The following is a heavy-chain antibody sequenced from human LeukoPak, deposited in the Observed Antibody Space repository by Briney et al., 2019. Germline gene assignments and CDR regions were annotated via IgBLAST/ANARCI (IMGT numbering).Heavy chain of an antibody. Sequence: ASVKVSCKASGYTFTSYDINWVRQATGQGLEWMGWMNPNSGNTGYAQKFQGRVTMTRDTSISTAYIELSRLRSDDTAVYYCAREESRYGAAAFDYWGQGTLVTVSS. J-gene: IGHJ4*02. CDR1: GYTFTSYD. CDR3: AREESRYGAAAFDY. CDR2: MNPNSGNT. V-gene: IGHV1-8*01. D-gene: IGHD4-17*01.